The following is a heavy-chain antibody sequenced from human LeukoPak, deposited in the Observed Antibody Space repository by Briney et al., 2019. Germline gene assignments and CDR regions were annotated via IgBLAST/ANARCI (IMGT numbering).Heavy chain of an antibody. V-gene: IGHV1-24*01. Sequence: ASVKVSCKVSGYTLTELSMHWVRQAPGKGLEWMGGFDPEDGETIYAQKFQGRVTVTEDTSTDTAYMELSSLRSEDTAVYYCATPSIAAHRKYYYYYYGMDVWGQGTTVTVSS. CDR1: GYTLTELS. J-gene: IGHJ6*02. CDR2: FDPEDGET. D-gene: IGHD6-6*01. CDR3: ATPSIAAHRKYYYYYYGMDV.